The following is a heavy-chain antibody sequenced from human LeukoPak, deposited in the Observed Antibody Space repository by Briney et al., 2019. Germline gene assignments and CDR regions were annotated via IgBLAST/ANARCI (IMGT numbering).Heavy chain of an antibody. Sequence: PGGSLRLSCAASGFTFSTYWMSWVRQAPGKGLEWVSGISNSGGSTYYGDSVKGRFTISRDNSKNTLYLQMNSLRAEDTAVYYCAKVLGSGSPYFDYWGQGTLVTVSS. CDR3: AKVLGSGSPYFDY. CDR1: GFTFSTYW. V-gene: IGHV3-23*01. J-gene: IGHJ4*02. CDR2: ISNSGGST. D-gene: IGHD3-10*01.